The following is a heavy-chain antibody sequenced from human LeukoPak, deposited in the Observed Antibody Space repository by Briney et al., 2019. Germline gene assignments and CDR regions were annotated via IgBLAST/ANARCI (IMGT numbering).Heavy chain of an antibody. CDR2: ISWNGGTT. CDR1: GFTFEDYG. Sequence: PGGSLRLSCAASGFTFEDYGLNWVRQRPGKGLEWVSGISWNGGTTGYADSVKGRFTISRDNAKNSLFLQMNSLRAEDTALYFCGRDPTALPLFTHEDSGDFTDVWGKGTTVIVSS. CDR3: GRDPTALPLFTHEDSGDFTDV. D-gene: IGHD4-11*01. V-gene: IGHV3-20*04. J-gene: IGHJ6*03.